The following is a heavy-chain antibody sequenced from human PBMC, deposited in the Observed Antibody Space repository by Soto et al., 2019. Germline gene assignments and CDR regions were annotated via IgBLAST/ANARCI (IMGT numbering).Heavy chain of an antibody. D-gene: IGHD6-13*01. CDR3: ARDSGSSWYNYFDY. V-gene: IGHV4-4*02. Sequence: SETLSLTCAVSSGSISSSNWWSWVRQPPGKGLEWIGEIYHSGSTNYNPSLKSRVTISVDKSKNQFSLKLSSVTAADTAVYYCARDSGSSWYNYFDYWGQGTLVTVSS. CDR2: IYHSGST. CDR1: SGSISSSNW. J-gene: IGHJ4*02.